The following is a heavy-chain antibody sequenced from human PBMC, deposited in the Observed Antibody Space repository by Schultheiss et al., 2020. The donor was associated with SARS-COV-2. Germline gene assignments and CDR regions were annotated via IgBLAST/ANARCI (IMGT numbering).Heavy chain of an antibody. V-gene: IGHV1-18*01. J-gene: IGHJ6*02. CDR1: GYTFTSYG. CDR2: ISAYNGNT. CDR3: AREVLGYCSSTSCYGMDV. Sequence: ASVKVSCKASGYTFTSYGISWVRQAPGQGLEWMGWISAYNGNTNYAQKLQGRVTMTRDTSISTAYMELSRLRSDDTAVYYCAREVLGYCSSTSCYGMDVWGQGTTVTVSS. D-gene: IGHD2-2*01.